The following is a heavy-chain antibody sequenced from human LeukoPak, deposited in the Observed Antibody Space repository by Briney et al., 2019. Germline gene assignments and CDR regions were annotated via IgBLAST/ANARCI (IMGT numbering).Heavy chain of an antibody. CDR1: GGSFSGYY. V-gene: IGHV4-34*01. CDR2: INHSGST. D-gene: IGHD2-2*02. Sequence: KPSETLSLTCAVYGGSFSGYYWSWIRQPPGKGLEWIGEINHSGSTNYNPSLKSRVTISVDASKNQFSLKLSSVTAADTAVYYCARLVVVPAAIIYYYGMDVWGQGTTVTASS. CDR3: ARLVVVPAAIIYYYGMDV. J-gene: IGHJ6*02.